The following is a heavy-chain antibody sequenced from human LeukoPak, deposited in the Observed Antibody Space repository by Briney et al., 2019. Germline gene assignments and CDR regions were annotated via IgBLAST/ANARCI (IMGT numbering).Heavy chain of an antibody. V-gene: IGHV3-30*02. CDR2: IESDGSSK. Sequence: GGSLRLSCAASGFSFSSYDIHWVRRAPGKGLEWVTFIESDGSSKYYADSVKGRFTISRDNSKNTVYVEMINLGPEDTAVYYCAKEGSGWYYLDYWGQGTVVTVSS. D-gene: IGHD6-19*01. CDR3: AKEGSGWYYLDY. J-gene: IGHJ4*02. CDR1: GFSFSSYD.